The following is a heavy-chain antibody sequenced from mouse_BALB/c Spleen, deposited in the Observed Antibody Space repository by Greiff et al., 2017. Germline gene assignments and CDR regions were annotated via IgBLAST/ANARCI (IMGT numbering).Heavy chain of an antibody. V-gene: IGHV1-31*01. J-gene: IGHJ4*01. CDR1: GYSFTGYY. D-gene: IGHD2-3*01. CDR3: ARYYDGDYIAMDY. Sequence: VQLQQSGPELVKPGASVKISCKASGYSFTGYYMHWVKQSHVKSLEWIGRINPYNGATSYNQNFKDKASLTVDKSSSTAYMELHSLTSEDSAVYDCARYYDGDYIAMDYWGQGTSVTVSS. CDR2: INPYNGAT.